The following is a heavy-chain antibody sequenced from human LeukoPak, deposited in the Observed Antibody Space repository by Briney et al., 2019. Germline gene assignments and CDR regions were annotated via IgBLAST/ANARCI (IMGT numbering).Heavy chain of an antibody. CDR3: ARDPGYCFNGVCPDDAFDI. CDR2: IGFEGTNK. V-gene: IGHV3-33*01. J-gene: IGHJ3*02. CDR1: GFTFSSYC. D-gene: IGHD2-8*01. Sequence: GGSLRLSCAAAGFTFSSYCMHWVRQAPGKGLEWVALIGFEGTNKYYADSVNGRFTISSANSKHTLYLQMTGMRAEDTAVYYCARDPGYCFNGVCPDDAFDIWGRGTMVTVSS.